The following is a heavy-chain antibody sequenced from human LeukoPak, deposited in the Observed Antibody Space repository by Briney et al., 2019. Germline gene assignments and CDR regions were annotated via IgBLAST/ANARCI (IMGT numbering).Heavy chain of an antibody. Sequence: PGGSLRLSCAASGFTFSSYEMNWVRQAPGKGLEWVSYISSSGSTIYYADSVKGRFTISRDNDKNSLYLQMNSLRAEDTAVYYCARPPLGAHSSSGIDYWGQGTLVTVSS. J-gene: IGHJ4*02. D-gene: IGHD6-6*01. CDR1: GFTFSSYE. CDR3: ARPPLGAHSSSGIDY. CDR2: ISSSGSTI. V-gene: IGHV3-48*03.